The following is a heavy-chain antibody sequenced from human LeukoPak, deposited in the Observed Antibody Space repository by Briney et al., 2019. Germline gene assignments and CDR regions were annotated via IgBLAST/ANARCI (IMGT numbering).Heavy chain of an antibody. CDR3: AKNGGSSWYGGYYYYMDV. V-gene: IGHV3-23*01. J-gene: IGHJ6*03. CDR2: ISGSGGST. D-gene: IGHD6-13*01. Sequence: GGSLRLSCAASGFTFSSYAMSWVRQAPGKGLEWVSAISGSGGSTYYADSVKGRFTISRDNSKNTLYLQMNSLRAEDTAVCYCAKNGGSSWYGGYYYYMDVWGKGTTVTVSS. CDR1: GFTFSSYA.